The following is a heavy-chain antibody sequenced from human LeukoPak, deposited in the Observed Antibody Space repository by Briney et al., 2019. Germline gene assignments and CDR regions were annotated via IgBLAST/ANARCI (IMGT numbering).Heavy chain of an antibody. Sequence: SETLSLTCAVSGGSISSGGYSWSWIRQPPGKGLEWIGYIYYSGSTYYNPSLKSRVTISVDTSKNQFSLKLSSVTAADTAVYYCARDKSGRSYNDAFDIWGQGTMVTVSS. CDR1: GGSISSGGYS. V-gene: IGHV4-30-4*07. J-gene: IGHJ3*02. CDR3: ARDKSGRSYNDAFDI. CDR2: IYYSGST. D-gene: IGHD1-26*01.